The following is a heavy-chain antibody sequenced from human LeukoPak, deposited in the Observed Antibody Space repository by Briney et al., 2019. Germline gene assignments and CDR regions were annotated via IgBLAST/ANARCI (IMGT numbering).Heavy chain of an antibody. V-gene: IGHV3-7*01. CDR1: GFTFSSYW. Sequence: GGSLRLSCAASGFTFSSYWMSWVRQAPGKGLEWVANIKQDGSEKYYVDSVKGRFTISRDNAKNSLYLQMNSLRAEDTAVYYCARRIVGPSSGGDYWGQGTPVTVSS. CDR2: IKQDGSEK. CDR3: ARRIVGPSSGGDY. D-gene: IGHD1-26*01. J-gene: IGHJ4*02.